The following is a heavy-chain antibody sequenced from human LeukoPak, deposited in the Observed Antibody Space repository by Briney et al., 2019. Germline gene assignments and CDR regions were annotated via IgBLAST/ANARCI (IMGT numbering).Heavy chain of an antibody. D-gene: IGHD4-11*01. CDR3: AKVTAIYSNLNTGYFDY. V-gene: IGHV3-23*01. J-gene: IGHJ4*02. CDR2: ISGSGGST. CDR1: GFTFSSYW. Sequence: PGGSLRLSCAASGFTFSSYWMHWVRQAPGKGLEWVSAISGSGGSTYYADSVKGRFTISRDNSKNTLYLQINSLRAQDTAVYYCAKVTAIYSNLNTGYFDYWGQGTLVTVSS.